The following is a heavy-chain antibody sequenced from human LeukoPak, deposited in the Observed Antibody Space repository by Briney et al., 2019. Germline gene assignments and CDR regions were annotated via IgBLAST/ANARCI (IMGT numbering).Heavy chain of an antibody. V-gene: IGHV3-74*01. D-gene: IGHD6-19*01. CDR1: GFSFNTYW. Sequence: PGGSLRLSCTASGFSFNTYWMHWVRQAPGKGLLWVSCIDSEGGITSYADSVKGRFTISRDNAKNTLFLQVDSLRAEDTAMYYCTRGSGSRATDYWGQGTLVTVSS. J-gene: IGHJ4*02. CDR2: IDSEGGIT. CDR3: TRGSGSRATDY.